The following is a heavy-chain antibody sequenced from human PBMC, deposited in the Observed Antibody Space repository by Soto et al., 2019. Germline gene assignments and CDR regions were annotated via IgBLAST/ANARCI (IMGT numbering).Heavy chain of an antibody. CDR2: IIPVFGTT. Sequence: QVQLVQSGAEVKKPGSSMKISCKASGGLFSSYAISWVRQAPGQGLEWMGGIIPVFGTTNYAQKFQDRVTITADESTNTACMDLSSLRSEDTAIYYCAMGGSPYVWFNEFWGQGTLVTVSS. CDR1: GGLFSSYA. J-gene: IGHJ4*02. V-gene: IGHV1-69*01. CDR3: AMGGSPYVWFNEF. D-gene: IGHD3-16*01.